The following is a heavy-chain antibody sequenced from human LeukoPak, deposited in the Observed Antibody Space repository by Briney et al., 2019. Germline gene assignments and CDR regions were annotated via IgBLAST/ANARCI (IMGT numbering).Heavy chain of an antibody. CDR3: ARFFRVGLGANDAFDI. CDR2: INHSGST. J-gene: IGHJ3*02. D-gene: IGHD1-26*01. V-gene: IGHV4-39*07. Sequence: PSETLSLTCTVSGGSVSSGSYYWSWIRQPPGKGLEWIGEINHSGSTNYNPSLKSRVTISVDTSKNQFSLKLSSVTAADTAVYYCARFFRVGLGANDAFDIWGQGTMVTVSS. CDR1: GGSVSSGSYY.